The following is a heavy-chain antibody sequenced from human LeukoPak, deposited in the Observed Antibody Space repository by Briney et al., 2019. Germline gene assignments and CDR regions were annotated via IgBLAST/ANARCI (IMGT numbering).Heavy chain of an antibody. CDR2: TYYRSKWFN. V-gene: IGHV6-1*01. Sequence: SQTVSLTCAISGDSVSGNSAAWNWIRQSPSRGLEWLGRTYYRSKWFNDYAVSVKSRITIILDTSKNQFSLQLNSVTPEDTAVYYCARDWAFYDSGGYPRYAFDIWGQGTMVTVSS. CDR3: ARDWAFYDSGGYPRYAFDI. CDR1: GDSVSGNSAA. D-gene: IGHD3-22*01. J-gene: IGHJ3*02.